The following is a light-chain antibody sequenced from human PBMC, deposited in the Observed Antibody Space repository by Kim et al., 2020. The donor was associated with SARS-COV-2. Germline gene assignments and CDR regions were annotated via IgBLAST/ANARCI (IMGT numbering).Light chain of an antibody. Sequence: SVSPGQTASITCSGDKLGDKYACWYQQKPGQSPVLVIYQHNKRPSGIPGRFSGSNSGNTATLTISGTQAMDEADYYCQAWDSSTVVFGGGTQLTVL. V-gene: IGLV3-1*01. CDR1: KLGDKY. CDR3: QAWDSSTVV. CDR2: QHN. J-gene: IGLJ2*01.